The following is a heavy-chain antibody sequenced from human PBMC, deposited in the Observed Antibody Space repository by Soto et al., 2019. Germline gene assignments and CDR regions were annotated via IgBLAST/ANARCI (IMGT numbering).Heavy chain of an antibody. CDR2: INHSGST. Sequence: SETLSLTCAVYGGSFSGYYWSWIRQPPGKGLEWIGEINHSGSTNYNPSLKSRVTISVDTSKNQFSLKLSSVTAADTAVYYCARVFRGWLQSGYFDYWGQGTLVTVSS. CDR1: GGSFSGYY. V-gene: IGHV4-34*01. D-gene: IGHD3-10*01. CDR3: ARVFRGWLQSGYFDY. J-gene: IGHJ4*02.